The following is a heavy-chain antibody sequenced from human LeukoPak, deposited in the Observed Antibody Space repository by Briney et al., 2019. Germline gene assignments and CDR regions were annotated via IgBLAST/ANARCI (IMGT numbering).Heavy chain of an antibody. Sequence: GGSLRLSCAASGITFSNYWMHWVRQAQGKGLEWVANIKYDGSQRNYVDSVKGRLTISRDNANNALYLQINNLRAEDTAVYYCATGIATHFRGSDSWGQGPLVPVPS. V-gene: IGHV3-7*01. CDR1: GITFSNYW. D-gene: IGHD1-1*01. J-gene: IGHJ4*02. CDR2: IKYDGSQR. CDR3: ATGIATHFRGSDS.